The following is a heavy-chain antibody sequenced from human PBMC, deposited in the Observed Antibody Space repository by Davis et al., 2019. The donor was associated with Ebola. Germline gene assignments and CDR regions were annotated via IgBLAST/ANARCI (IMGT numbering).Heavy chain of an antibody. Sequence: PGGSLRLSCAASGFTFSSYAMHWVRQAPGKGLEWVAVISYDGSNKYYADSVKGRFTISRDNSKNTLYLQMNSLRAEDTAVYYCATSRRGWEDYWGQGTLVTVSS. V-gene: IGHV3-30-3*01. CDR3: ATSRRGWEDY. D-gene: IGHD6-19*01. CDR1: GFTFSSYA. CDR2: ISYDGSNK. J-gene: IGHJ4*02.